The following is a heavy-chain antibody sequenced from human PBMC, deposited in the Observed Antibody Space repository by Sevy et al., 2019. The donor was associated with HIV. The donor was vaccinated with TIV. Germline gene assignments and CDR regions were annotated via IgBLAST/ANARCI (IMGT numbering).Heavy chain of an antibody. J-gene: IGHJ6*02. CDR2: INPNSGGT. CDR3: ARQGDYYYGMDV. Sequence: ASVKVSCKASGYTFTGYYMHWVRQAPGQGLEWMGRINPNSGGTNYAQKFQGRVTMTMDTSISTAYMELSRLRSDDTAVYYCARQGDYYYGMDVWGQGTTVTVSS. CDR1: GYTFTGYY. V-gene: IGHV1-2*06.